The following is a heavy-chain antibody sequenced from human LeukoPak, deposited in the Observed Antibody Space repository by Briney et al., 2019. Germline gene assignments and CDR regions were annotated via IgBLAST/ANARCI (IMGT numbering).Heavy chain of an antibody. Sequence: GESLKISCKGSGYSFTSYWIGWVRQMPGKGLEWMGTIYPGDSDTRYSPSFQGQVTIPADKSISTAYLQWSSLKASDTAMYYCARHLGQLGPTYYYGMDVRGQGTTVTVSS. V-gene: IGHV5-51*01. D-gene: IGHD6-6*01. CDR2: IYPGDSDT. CDR1: GYSFTSYW. J-gene: IGHJ6*02. CDR3: ARHLGQLGPTYYYGMDV.